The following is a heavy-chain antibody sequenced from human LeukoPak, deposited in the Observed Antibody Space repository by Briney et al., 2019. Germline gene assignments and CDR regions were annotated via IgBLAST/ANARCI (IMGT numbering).Heavy chain of an antibody. D-gene: IGHD3-22*01. J-gene: IGHJ4*02. CDR2: ISYDGNNK. CDR3: ARGSGSYDSSSYSLLDYFDY. CDR1: GFTFTNYA. Sequence: PGGSLRLSCAASGFTFTNYAIHWVRQAPGKGLDWVAVISYDGNNKYYADSVKGRFTISRDNSKNTLYLQMNSLRTEDTAVYYCARGSGSYDSSSYSLLDYFDYWGQGTLVTVSS. V-gene: IGHV3-30*04.